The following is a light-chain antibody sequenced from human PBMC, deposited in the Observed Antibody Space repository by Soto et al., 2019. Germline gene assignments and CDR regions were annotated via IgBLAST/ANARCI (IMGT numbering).Light chain of an antibody. V-gene: IGKV1-5*03. CDR3: QQRSNWPPGT. CDR1: QSISSW. Sequence: DIQMTQSPSILSASVGDRVTITCRASQSISSWLAWYQQKPGKAPNLLIHKASHLESGVPSRFSGSGSGTEFTLTISSLEPEDFAVYYCQQRSNWPPGTFGQGTKVDIK. CDR2: KAS. J-gene: IGKJ1*01.